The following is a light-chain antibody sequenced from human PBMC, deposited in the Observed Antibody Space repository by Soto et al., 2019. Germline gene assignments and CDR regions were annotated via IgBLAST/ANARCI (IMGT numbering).Light chain of an antibody. J-gene: IGLJ1*01. Sequence: QPVLTYPASRSWSPGQAVTISSTRNSSDVGAYNYVSWYQQHPGKAPKLMIYDVSNRPSGVSNRFSGSKSGNTASLTISGLQAEDEADYYCSSYTTSANYVFGTGTKVTVL. CDR1: SSDVGAYNY. CDR2: DVS. V-gene: IGLV2-14*01. CDR3: SSYTTSANYV.